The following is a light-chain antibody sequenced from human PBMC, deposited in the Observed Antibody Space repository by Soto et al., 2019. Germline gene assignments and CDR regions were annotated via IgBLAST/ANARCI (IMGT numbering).Light chain of an antibody. CDR3: QQYGSSPLT. CDR2: DAS. CDR1: QSVISTY. V-gene: IGKV3-20*01. J-gene: IGKJ5*01. Sequence: EIVLTHSPGTLSLSPCERATLSFSASQSVISTYLAWYQQKPGQAPRLLIYDASSRATGIADRFSGSGSGRDFTLIISRLEPEDFAVYYCQQYGSSPLTFGQGTRLEIK.